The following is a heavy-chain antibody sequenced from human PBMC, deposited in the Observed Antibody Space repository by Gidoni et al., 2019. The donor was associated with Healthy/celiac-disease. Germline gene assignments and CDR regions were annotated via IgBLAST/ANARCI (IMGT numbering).Heavy chain of an antibody. V-gene: IGHV3-13*04. CDR1: GFTFSSYD. CDR2: IGTAGDT. D-gene: IGHD3-3*01. Sequence: EVQLVESGGGLVQPGVSLSLSCAASGFTFSSYDMHWVRQATGKGLEWVSAIGTAGDTYYPGSVKGRFTISRENAKNSLYLRMNSLRAGDTAVYYCARGVGFDYWGQGTLVTVSS. J-gene: IGHJ4*02. CDR3: ARGVGFDY.